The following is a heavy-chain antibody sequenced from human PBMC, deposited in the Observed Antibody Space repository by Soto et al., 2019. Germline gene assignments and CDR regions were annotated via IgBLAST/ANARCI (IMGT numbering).Heavy chain of an antibody. CDR3: ARGNPFNYAGFDV. CDR2: MNAKSGDT. V-gene: IGHV1-8*01. D-gene: IGHD3-16*01. Sequence: QAHLEQSGAELKRPGASVKVSCKASGYTLSDFDINWLRQASGQGPEWMGWMNAKSGDTFFAQRFQDKFNMTWDTSLSTAYMEVGSLTSDHTAIYYCARGNPFNYAGFDVWGQGTTVAVSS. CDR1: GYTLSDFD. J-gene: IGHJ6*02.